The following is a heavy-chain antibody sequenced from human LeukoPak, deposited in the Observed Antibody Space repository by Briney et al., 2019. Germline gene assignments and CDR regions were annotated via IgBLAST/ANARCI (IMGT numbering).Heavy chain of an antibody. CDR3: AGARNIITAGYLDP. J-gene: IGHJ5*02. Sequence: GGSLRLSCAASGFTFSNSGLHWVRQAPGKGLEWVAVIWYDGSNKYYADSVKGRFTISRDDSKNTLYLQMNSLRAEDTAVYHCAGARNIITAGYLDPWGQGTLVTVSS. D-gene: IGHD6-13*01. V-gene: IGHV3-33*01. CDR1: GFTFSNSG. CDR2: IWYDGSNK.